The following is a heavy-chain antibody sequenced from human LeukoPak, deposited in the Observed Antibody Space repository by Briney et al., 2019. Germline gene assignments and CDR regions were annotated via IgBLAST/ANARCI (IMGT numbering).Heavy chain of an antibody. D-gene: IGHD3-22*01. CDR2: ISYDGSNK. Sequence: GGSLRLSCAASGLTFSSYGMHWVRQAPGKGLEWVAVISYDGSNKYYADSVKGRFTISRDNSKNTLYLQMNSLRAEDTAVYYCAKDFYDSSGYEGDYWGQGTLVTVSS. CDR3: AKDFYDSSGYEGDY. V-gene: IGHV3-30*18. J-gene: IGHJ4*02. CDR1: GLTFSSYG.